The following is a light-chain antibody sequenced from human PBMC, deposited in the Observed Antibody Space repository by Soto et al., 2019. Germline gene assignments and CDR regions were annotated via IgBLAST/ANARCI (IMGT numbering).Light chain of an antibody. V-gene: IGKV3D-15*01. Sequence: EIVLTQSPGTLSLSPGERATLSCRASQSLSSNYLAWYQQRPGQAPRLLIYDASNRATGIPARFSGSGSGTEFTLTISSLQSEDFAVYYCQQYNNWWTFGQGTKVDIK. CDR3: QQYNNWWT. CDR2: DAS. CDR1: QSLSSN. J-gene: IGKJ1*01.